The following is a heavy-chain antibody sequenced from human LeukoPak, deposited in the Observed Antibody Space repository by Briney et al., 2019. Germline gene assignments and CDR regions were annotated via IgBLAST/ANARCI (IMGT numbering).Heavy chain of an antibody. D-gene: IGHD6-6*01. Sequence: SETLSLTCAVYGGSFSGYYWSWIRQPPGKGLEWIGSIYYSGSTYYNPSLKSRVTISVDTSKNQFSLKLSSVTAADTAVYYCARNRPAARPEGFDYWGQGTLVTVSS. CDR2: IYYSGST. CDR1: GGSFSGYY. CDR3: ARNRPAARPEGFDY. V-gene: IGHV4-34*01. J-gene: IGHJ4*02.